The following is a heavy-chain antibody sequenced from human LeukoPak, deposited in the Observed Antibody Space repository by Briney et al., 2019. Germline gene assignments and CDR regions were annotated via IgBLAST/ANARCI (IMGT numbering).Heavy chain of an antibody. Sequence: SETLSLTCTVSGYSISSGYYWGWIRQPPGKGLEWIGSIYHSGSTYYNPSLKSRVTISVDASKNQFSLKLSSVTAADTAFYYCARYIVSYPHDAFDIWGQGTMVTVSS. CDR3: ARYIVSYPHDAFDI. J-gene: IGHJ3*02. CDR2: IYHSGST. V-gene: IGHV4-38-2*02. D-gene: IGHD1-26*01. CDR1: GYSISSGYY.